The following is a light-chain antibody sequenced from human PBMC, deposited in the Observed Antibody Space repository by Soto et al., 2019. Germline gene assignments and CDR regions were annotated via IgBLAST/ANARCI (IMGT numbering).Light chain of an antibody. CDR3: SSYTSSSTLVV. J-gene: IGLJ2*01. Sequence: QSALTQPASVSGSPGQSITISCTGTSSDVGGYNYVSWYQQHPGKATKLMIYDVSNRHSGVSNRFSGSKSGNTASLTISGIQAEDEADYYCSSYTSSSTLVVFGGGTKLTVL. V-gene: IGLV2-14*01. CDR1: SSDVGGYNY. CDR2: DVS.